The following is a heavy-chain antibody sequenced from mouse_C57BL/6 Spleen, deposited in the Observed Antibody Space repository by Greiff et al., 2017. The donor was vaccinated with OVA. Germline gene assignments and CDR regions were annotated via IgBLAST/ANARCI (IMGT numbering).Heavy chain of an antibody. CDR1: GYTFTDYN. D-gene: IGHD1-1*01. CDR2: INPNNGGT. V-gene: IGHV1-18*01. Sequence: VQLKQSGPELVKPGASVKIPCKASGYTFTDYNMDWVKQSHGKSLEWIGDINPNNGGTIYNQKFKGKATLTVDKSSSTAYMELRSLTSEDTAVYYCARGGLITTVVEDAMDYWGQGTSVTVSS. J-gene: IGHJ4*01. CDR3: ARGGLITTVVEDAMDY.